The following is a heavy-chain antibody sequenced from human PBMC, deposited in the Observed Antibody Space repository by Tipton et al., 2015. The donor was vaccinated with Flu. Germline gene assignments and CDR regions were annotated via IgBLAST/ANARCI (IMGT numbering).Heavy chain of an antibody. CDR3: AREGLLRAFDI. J-gene: IGHJ3*02. CDR1: GGSISTYY. D-gene: IGHD2-15*01. CDR2: IYNDGST. V-gene: IGHV4-59*12. Sequence: TLSLTCTVSGGSISTYYWNWIRQPPGQGLQWIGFIYNDGSTTYNPYLKGRVTMSVDTSNDQFSLNLSSFTAADTAVYYCAREGLLRAFDIWGQGTLVNVSS.